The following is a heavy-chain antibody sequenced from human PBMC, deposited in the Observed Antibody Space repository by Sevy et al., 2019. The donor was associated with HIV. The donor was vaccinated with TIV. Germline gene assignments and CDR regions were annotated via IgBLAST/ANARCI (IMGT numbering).Heavy chain of an antibody. V-gene: IGHV3-33*08. Sequence: GGSLRLSCTASGFPFSSYEMNWVRPAPGKGLEWGAVLWYDGSNKYYADSVKGRFTISRDNSKNTLYLQMNSLRAEDTAVYYCARDNYYDSSFDYWGQGTLVTVSS. J-gene: IGHJ4*02. CDR3: ARDNYYDSSFDY. D-gene: IGHD3-22*01. CDR1: GFPFSSYE. CDR2: LWYDGSNK.